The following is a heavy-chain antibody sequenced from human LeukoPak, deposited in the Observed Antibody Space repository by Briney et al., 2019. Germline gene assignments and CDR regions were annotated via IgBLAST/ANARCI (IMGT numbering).Heavy chain of an antibody. J-gene: IGHJ4*02. D-gene: IGHD4-17*01. Sequence: PGGSLRLSCAASGFTFSNYGMHWVRQAPGKGLEWVAFIRYDGSNKYYADSVKGRFTISRDNSKNTLYLQMNSLRAEDTAVYYCAKARNPSTVTRQGIFDYWGQGTLVTVSS. CDR2: IRYDGSNK. CDR1: GFTFSNYG. V-gene: IGHV3-30*02. CDR3: AKARNPSTVTRQGIFDY.